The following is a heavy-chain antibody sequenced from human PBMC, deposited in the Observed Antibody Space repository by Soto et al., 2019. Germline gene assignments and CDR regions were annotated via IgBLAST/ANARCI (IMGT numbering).Heavy chain of an antibody. D-gene: IGHD4-17*01. CDR3: VRQGIDYLHGLVDV. J-gene: IGHJ6*02. CDR2: VYYTGDT. V-gene: IGHV4-59*08. CDR1: SGPDRSHN. Sequence: QVQLQQSDPRLVKPSETLSLTCTVSSGPDRSHNWGWIRQPPGRGLEWIGYVYYTGDTAYNPSLRGPVTISADTSTNDISLTLNSVTAADTAVYYCVRQGIDYLHGLVDVWGQGTTVRVSS.